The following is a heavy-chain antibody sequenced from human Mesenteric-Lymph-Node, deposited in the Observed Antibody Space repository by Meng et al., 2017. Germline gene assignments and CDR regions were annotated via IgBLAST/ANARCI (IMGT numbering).Heavy chain of an antibody. V-gene: IGHV3-11*04. CDR3: TRAYSSSSY. CDR2: ISSSGSTI. J-gene: IGHJ4*02. D-gene: IGHD6-6*01. Sequence: GESLKISCAASGFTFSDYYMSWIRQAPGKGLEWVSYISSSGSTIYYADSVKGRFTISRDDAKNSLYLQMNSLRAEDTAVYYCTRAYSSSSYWGQGTLVTVSS. CDR1: GFTFSDYY.